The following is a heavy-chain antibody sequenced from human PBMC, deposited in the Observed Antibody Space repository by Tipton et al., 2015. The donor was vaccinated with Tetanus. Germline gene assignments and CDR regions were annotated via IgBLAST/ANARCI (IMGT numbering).Heavy chain of an antibody. V-gene: IGHV1-18*04. D-gene: IGHD3-22*01. J-gene: IGHJ4*02. CDR2: TSAYNGHT. CDR1: GYAFTNYG. CDR3: ARSFYDRSDYYDF. Sequence: QLVQSGAEVKKPGASMKVSCKTSGYAFTNYGINWVRQAPGQGLEWMGWTSAYNGHTDYAQKFQGRVTMTTDTSTTTAYMELRSLRSDDTAVYYCARSFYDRSDYYDFWGQGTLVTVSS.